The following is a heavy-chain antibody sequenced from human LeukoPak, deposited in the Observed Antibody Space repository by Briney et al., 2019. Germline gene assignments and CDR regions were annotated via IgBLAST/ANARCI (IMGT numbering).Heavy chain of an antibody. CDR1: GGTLSNYA. V-gene: IGHV1-69*13. CDR3: ARGRDWFDP. J-gene: IGHJ5*02. CDR2: IIPIFGAA. Sequence: SVKVSRKASGGTLSNYAISWVGQAPGQGLEWMGGIIPIFGAANYAEKFQGRVTITADESTSTAYMELSSLRSEDTAVYYCARGRDWFDPWGQGTLVTVSS.